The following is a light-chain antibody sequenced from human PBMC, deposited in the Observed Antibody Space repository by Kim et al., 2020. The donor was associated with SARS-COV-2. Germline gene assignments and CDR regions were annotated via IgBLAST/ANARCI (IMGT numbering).Light chain of an antibody. Sequence: QSALTQPRSVSGSPGQSVTSSCTGTNSDVGEYNYVSWYQQHPGKAPRLIIYDVTKRPSGIPDHFSGSRSGNTASLTTSGLQAEDEADYYCFSYAASYTLPYDFGTGTKVTDL. CDR1: NSDVGEYNY. CDR2: DVT. V-gene: IGLV2-11*01. CDR3: FSYAASYTLPYD. J-gene: IGLJ1*01.